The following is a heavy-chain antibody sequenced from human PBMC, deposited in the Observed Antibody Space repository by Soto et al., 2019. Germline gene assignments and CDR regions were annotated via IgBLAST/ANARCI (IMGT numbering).Heavy chain of an antibody. CDR3: ARHLFCSSTICVTQPLHWFDP. J-gene: IGHJ5*02. V-gene: IGHV4-39*01. D-gene: IGHD2-2*01. CDR2: IPYTGNT. CDR1: GGSISNAGYY. Sequence: QLQLQESGPGLVKPAETLSLTCSVSGGSISNAGYYWGWIRQPPGKGLEWIGNIPYTGNTIYNPALRGRVTVSVDTSKIQFSLNLVSVTAADTAVYYCARHLFCSSTICVTQPLHWFDPWGQGTLVAVSS.